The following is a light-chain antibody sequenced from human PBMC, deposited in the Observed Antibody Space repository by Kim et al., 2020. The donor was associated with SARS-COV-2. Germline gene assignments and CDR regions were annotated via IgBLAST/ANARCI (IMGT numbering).Light chain of an antibody. J-gene: IGLJ3*02. CDR2: GKN. CDR3: NSRDSSGNHWV. CDR1: SLRSYY. V-gene: IGLV3-19*01. Sequence: SSELTQDPAVSVALGQTVRLTCQGDSLRSYYASWYQQKPGQAPVLVIYGKNNRPSGIPDRFSGSSSVNTASLTITGAQAEDEADYFCNSRDSSGNHWVFGGGTQLTVL.